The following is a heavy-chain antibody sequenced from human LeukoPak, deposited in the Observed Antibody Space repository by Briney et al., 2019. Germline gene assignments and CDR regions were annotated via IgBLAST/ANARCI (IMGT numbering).Heavy chain of an antibody. CDR3: AKFGSYYYDSSGSDFDY. CDR1: GFIFSSYN. CDR2: ISSGSSSI. J-gene: IGHJ4*02. D-gene: IGHD3-22*01. Sequence: PGGSLRLSCADSGFIFSSYNMNWVRQAPGKGLEWVSYISSGSSSIYYANSVKGRFTISRDNAKNSLYLQMNSLRAEDTAVYYCAKFGSYYYDSSGSDFDYWGQGTLVTVSS. V-gene: IGHV3-48*01.